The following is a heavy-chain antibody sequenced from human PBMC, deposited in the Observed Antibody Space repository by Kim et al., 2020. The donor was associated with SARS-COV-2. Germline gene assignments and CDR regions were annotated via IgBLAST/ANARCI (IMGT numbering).Heavy chain of an antibody. CDR1: GDSISSTNYY. Sequence: SETLSLTCIVSGDSISSTNYYWGWIRQPPGRGLEWIGTIYHSGSTYYNPSLKSRVTISVDTSKSHFSLRLKSVTVADTAIYYCARQSGIAARQVSDYWGQGTLVTVSS. CDR2: IYHSGST. CDR3: ARQSGIAARQVSDY. V-gene: IGHV4-39*01. D-gene: IGHD6-6*01. J-gene: IGHJ4*02.